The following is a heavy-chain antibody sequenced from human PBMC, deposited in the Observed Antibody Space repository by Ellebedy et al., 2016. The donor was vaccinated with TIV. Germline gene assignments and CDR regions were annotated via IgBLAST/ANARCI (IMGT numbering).Heavy chain of an antibody. CDR2: INPSGST. CDR1: GGSFSGYY. CDR3: ARDPVGYDSSSGADAFDI. D-gene: IGHD2-8*02. J-gene: IGHJ3*02. V-gene: IGHV4-34*01. Sequence: SETLSLXCAVYGGSFSGYYWTWIRQPPGKGLEWIGEINPSGSTNYNPSLKSRVTISLDTSKNQFSLKLSSVTAADTAMYYCARDPVGYDSSSGADAFDIWGQGTMVTVSS.